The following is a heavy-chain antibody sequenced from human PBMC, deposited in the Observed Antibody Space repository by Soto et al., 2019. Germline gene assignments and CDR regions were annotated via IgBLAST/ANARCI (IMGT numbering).Heavy chain of an antibody. J-gene: IGHJ4*02. V-gene: IGHV3-23*01. CDR3: AKDPYDILTGNNYFDY. CDR1: GFTFSAYA. Sequence: PGGSLRLSCAASGFTFSAYAMSWVRQAPGKGLEWVSVISTSGYSTHYADSVKGRFTISRDNSKNTLYLQMNSLRAEDTAVYFCAKDPYDILTGNNYFDYWGRGTLVTVSS. D-gene: IGHD3-9*01. CDR2: ISTSGYST.